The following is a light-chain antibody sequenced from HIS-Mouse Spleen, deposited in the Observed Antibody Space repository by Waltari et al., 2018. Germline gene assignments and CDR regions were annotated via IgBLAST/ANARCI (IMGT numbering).Light chain of an antibody. J-gene: IGLJ3*02. CDR3: GTWDSSLSAWV. CDR1: RANIGHKY. Sequence: QSVLTQPPSVAAAPGQKVTIPCSGIRANIGHKYVFWYQQPPATAPKLLMYDNNKRPSGIPDRFSGSKSGTSATLGITGLQTGDEADYYCGTWDSSLSAWVFGGGTKLTVL. V-gene: IGLV1-51*01. CDR2: DNN.